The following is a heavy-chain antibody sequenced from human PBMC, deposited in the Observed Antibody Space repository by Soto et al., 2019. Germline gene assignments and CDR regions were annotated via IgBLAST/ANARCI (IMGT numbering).Heavy chain of an antibody. CDR3: ASGYYDSSGYYLSFDY. CDR2: IIPIFGTA. Sequence: SVKVSCKASGGTFSSYAISWVRQAPGQGLEWMGGIIPIFGTANYAQKFQGSVTITADESTSTAYMELSSLRSEDTAVYYCASGYYDSSGYYLSFDYWGRGTLVTVSS. CDR1: GGTFSSYA. D-gene: IGHD3-22*01. J-gene: IGHJ4*02. V-gene: IGHV1-69*13.